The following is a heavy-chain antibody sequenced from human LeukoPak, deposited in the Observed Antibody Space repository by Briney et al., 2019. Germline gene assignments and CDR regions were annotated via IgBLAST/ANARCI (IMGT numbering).Heavy chain of an antibody. V-gene: IGHV3-30*18. CDR1: GFTFSSYA. Sequence: GGSLRLSCEASGFTFSSYAMHWGRQAPGKGLEWVAVISYDGSKKYYAASVKGRFTISRDNSKNTLYLQMNSLRADDTAVYYCAKGLNPVVPATGGYYYAMDVWGQGTTVTVSS. J-gene: IGHJ6*02. D-gene: IGHD2-21*02. CDR2: ISYDGSKK. CDR3: AKGLNPVVPATGGYYYAMDV.